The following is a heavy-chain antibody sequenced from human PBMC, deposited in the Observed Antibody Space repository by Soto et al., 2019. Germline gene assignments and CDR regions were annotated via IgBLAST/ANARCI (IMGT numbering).Heavy chain of an antibody. D-gene: IGHD3-3*01. CDR2: IYYSGST. V-gene: IGHV4-39*01. J-gene: IGHJ5*02. CDR3: ARLVISVTIFGVVMEGTGNWFDP. Sequence: SETLSLTCTVSGGSISSSSYYWGWIRQPPGKGLEWIGSIYYSGSTYYNPSLKSRVTISVDTSKNQFSLKLSSVTAADTAVYYCARLVISVTIFGVVMEGTGNWFDPWGQGTQVTVSS. CDR1: GGSISSSSYY.